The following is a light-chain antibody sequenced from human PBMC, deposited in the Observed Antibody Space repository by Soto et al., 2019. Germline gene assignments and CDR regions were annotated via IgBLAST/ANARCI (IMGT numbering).Light chain of an antibody. J-gene: IGKJ2*01. V-gene: IGKV1-9*01. CDR3: QQLNSYPIT. CDR1: QGISSY. CDR2: VAS. Sequence: DIQLTQSPSFLSASVGDRVTITCRASQGISSYLAWFQQKPGKAPNLLIYVASTLQSGVPSRFGGSGSGTEFTLTISSLQPEDFATYYCQQLNSYPITFGQGTKLEIK.